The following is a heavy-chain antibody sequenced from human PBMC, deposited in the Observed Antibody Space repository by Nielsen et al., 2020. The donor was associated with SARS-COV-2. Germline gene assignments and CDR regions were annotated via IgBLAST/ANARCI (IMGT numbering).Heavy chain of an antibody. D-gene: IGHD6-19*01. CDR2: ISSSSSTI. CDR3: ARESVTGTDAFDI. CDR1: GFTFSSYS. Sequence: GESLKISCAASGFTFSSYSMNWARQAPGKGLEWVSYISSSSSTIYYADSVKGRFTISRDNAKNSLSLQMHSLRAEDTAVYYCARESVTGTDAFDIWGQGTVVTVSS. J-gene: IGHJ3*02. V-gene: IGHV3-48*01.